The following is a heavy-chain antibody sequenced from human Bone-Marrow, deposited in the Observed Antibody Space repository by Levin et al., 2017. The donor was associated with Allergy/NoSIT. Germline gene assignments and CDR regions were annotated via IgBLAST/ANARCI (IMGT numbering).Heavy chain of an antibody. CDR1: GFTVDDYA. D-gene: IGHD2-15*01. V-gene: IGHV3-9*01. CDR3: VTDKRAATPDYFDY. Sequence: QSGGSLRLSCTASGFTVDDYAMHWVRQVPGKGLEWVSGISWNSGSLAYADSVKGRFTISRDNAKNSLYLQMHSLRAEDTAFYYCVTDKRAATPDYFDYWGQGTLVTVSS. J-gene: IGHJ4*02. CDR2: ISWNSGSL.